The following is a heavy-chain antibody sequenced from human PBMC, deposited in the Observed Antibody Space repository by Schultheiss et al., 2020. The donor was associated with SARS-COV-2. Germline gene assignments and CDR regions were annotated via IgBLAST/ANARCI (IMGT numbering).Heavy chain of an antibody. CDR2: IDSSSTWI. D-gene: IGHD3-16*01. V-gene: IGHV3-21*01. Sequence: GGSLRLSCAASGFTFSSYAMHWVRQAPGKGLEWVSSIDSSSTWIYHADSLKGRFTISRDNARNSLFLQMDRLTAEDTALYFCARSPPTFGRDITWYDPWGQGTLVTVSS. CDR1: GFTFSSYA. CDR3: ARSPPTFGRDITWYDP. J-gene: IGHJ5*02.